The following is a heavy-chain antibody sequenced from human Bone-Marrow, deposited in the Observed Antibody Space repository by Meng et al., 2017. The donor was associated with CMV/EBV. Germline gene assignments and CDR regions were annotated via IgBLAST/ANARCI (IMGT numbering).Heavy chain of an antibody. D-gene: IGHD4-11*01. J-gene: IGHJ4*02. CDR2: IYYSGST. Sequence: GSLRLSCTVSGGSISSSSYYWGWIRQPPGKGLEWIGSIYYSGSTYYNPSLKSRVTISVDTSKNQFSLKLSSVTAADTAVYYCARQILQYLDYWGQGTLVTVSS. CDR3: ARQILQYLDY. CDR1: GGSISSSSYY. V-gene: IGHV4-39*01.